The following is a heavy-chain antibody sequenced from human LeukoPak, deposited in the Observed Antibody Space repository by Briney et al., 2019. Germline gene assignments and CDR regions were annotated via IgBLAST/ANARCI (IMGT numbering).Heavy chain of an antibody. Sequence: PSETLSLTCTVSGGSISSGSYYWSWIRQPAGKGLEWIGRIYTSGSTNYNPSLKSRVTISVDTSKNQFSLKLSSVTAADTAVYYCAREEGFYDTAMWDYWGQETLVTVSS. CDR2: IYTSGST. V-gene: IGHV4-61*02. CDR3: AREEGFYDTAMWDY. CDR1: GGSISSGSYY. J-gene: IGHJ4*02. D-gene: IGHD3-9*01.